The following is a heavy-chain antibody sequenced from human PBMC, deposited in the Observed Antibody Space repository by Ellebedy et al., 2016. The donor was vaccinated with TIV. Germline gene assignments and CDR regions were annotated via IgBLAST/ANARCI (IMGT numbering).Heavy chain of an antibody. CDR3: ARLRRSSGTSRHYFFDY. CDR2: VYWDNDK. V-gene: IGHV2-5*02. D-gene: IGHD6-25*01. Sequence: SGPTLVXPPQTLTLACSVSGFSLRTAELGVAWIRHPPGKALEWLALVYWDNDKLYSPSRKTRVSIARDTSKNQVFFTMTNMDPVDTATYYCARLRRSSGTSRHYFFDYWGQGTLVSVSS. CDR1: GFSLRTAELG. J-gene: IGHJ4*02.